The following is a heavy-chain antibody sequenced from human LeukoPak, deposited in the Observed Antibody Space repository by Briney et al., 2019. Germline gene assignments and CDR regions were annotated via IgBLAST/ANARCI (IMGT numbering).Heavy chain of an antibody. CDR3: ARYGYYYNLDV. Sequence: GGSLRLSCAASGFTFRSHWTHWVRQAPGKGLVWVSRIKGDESYTNYADSVKGRFTISRDNAKNTLYLQMNSLRAEDTAVYYCARYGYYYNLDVWGQGTTVTVSS. D-gene: IGHD3-10*01. J-gene: IGHJ6*02. V-gene: IGHV3-74*01. CDR2: IKGDESYT. CDR1: GFTFRSHW.